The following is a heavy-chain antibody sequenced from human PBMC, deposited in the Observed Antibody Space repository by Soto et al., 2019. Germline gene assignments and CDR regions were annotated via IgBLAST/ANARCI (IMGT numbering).Heavy chain of an antibody. V-gene: IGHV3-13*01. CDR2: IGTAGDT. D-gene: IGHD6-19*01. CDR3: ARAAIAVAGTGAFDI. CDR1: GFTFSSYD. Sequence: PGGSLRLSCAASGFTFSSYDMHGVRQATGKGLEWVSAIGTAGDTYYAGSVKGRFTISRENAKNSLYLQMNSLRAGDTAVYYCARAAIAVAGTGAFDIWGQGTMVTVSS. J-gene: IGHJ3*02.